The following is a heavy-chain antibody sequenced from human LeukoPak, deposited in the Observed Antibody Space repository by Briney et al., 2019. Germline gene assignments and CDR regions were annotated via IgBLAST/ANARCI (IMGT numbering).Heavy chain of an antibody. CDR2: MNPNSGNT. D-gene: IGHD3-3*01. J-gene: IGHJ4*02. Sequence: ASVKVSCKASGYTFTSYDINWLRQATGQGLEWMGWMNPNSGNTGYAQKFQGRVTITRNTSISTAYMELSSLRSEDTAVYYCARASHSVVLRFLEWLAYLDYWGQGTLVTVSS. CDR3: ARASHSVVLRFLEWLAYLDY. V-gene: IGHV1-8*03. CDR1: GYTFTSYD.